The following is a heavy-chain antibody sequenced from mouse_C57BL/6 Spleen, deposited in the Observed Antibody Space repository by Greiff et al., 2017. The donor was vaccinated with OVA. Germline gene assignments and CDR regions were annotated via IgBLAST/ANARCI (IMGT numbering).Heavy chain of an antibody. CDR3: ARPTGTGYYAMDY. Sequence: DVKLVESGGGLVKPGGSLKLSCAASGFTFSDYGMHWVRQAPEKGLEWVAYISSGSSTIYYADTVKGRFTISRDNAKNTLFLQMTSLRSEDTAMYYCARPTGTGYYAMDYWGQGTSVTVSS. V-gene: IGHV5-17*01. J-gene: IGHJ4*01. CDR2: ISSGSSTI. D-gene: IGHD4-1*01. CDR1: GFTFSDYG.